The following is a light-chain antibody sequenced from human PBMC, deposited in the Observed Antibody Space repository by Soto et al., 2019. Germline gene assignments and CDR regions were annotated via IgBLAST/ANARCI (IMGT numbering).Light chain of an antibody. J-gene: IGKJ2*01. V-gene: IGKV1-12*01. CDR2: ATS. CDR3: QQANSFPYT. Sequence: DIQMTQSPSSVSASVGDRVTITCRATQVISSWLAWYQQKPGKAPKLLIYATSNLQSGVPSRFSGSGSGTDFTLIITSLQPEDFATYYCQQANSFPYTFGQGTKLEIK. CDR1: QVISSW.